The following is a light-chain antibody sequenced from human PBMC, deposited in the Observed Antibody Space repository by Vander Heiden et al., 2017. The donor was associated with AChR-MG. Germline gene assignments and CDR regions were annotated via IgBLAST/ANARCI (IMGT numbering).Light chain of an antibody. CDR2: EVS. CDR1: SRDVGGYNY. CDR3: SSYAGSNNFVV. J-gene: IGLJ2*01. Sequence: QSALTQPPSASGSPGQSLTISCTGTSRDVGGYNYVAWYQQHPGKAPKLMIYEVSKRPSGVPDRFSGSKSGNTASLTVSGLQAEDEADYYCSSYAGSNNFVVFGGGTKLTVL. V-gene: IGLV2-8*01.